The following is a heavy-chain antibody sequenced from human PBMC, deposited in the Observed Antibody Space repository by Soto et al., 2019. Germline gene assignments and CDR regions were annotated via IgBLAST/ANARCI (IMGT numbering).Heavy chain of an antibody. D-gene: IGHD6-13*01. J-gene: IGHJ4*02. CDR1: GYSISSGYY. CDR2: IYHSGST. CDR3: ARTTIAAAGTPFDY. Sequence: PETLSLTCAVSGYSISSGYYWGWIRQPPGKGLEWIGSIYHSGSTYYNPSLKSRVTISVDTSKNQFSLKLSSVTAADTAVYYCARTTIAAAGTPFDYWGQGTLVTVSS. V-gene: IGHV4-38-2*01.